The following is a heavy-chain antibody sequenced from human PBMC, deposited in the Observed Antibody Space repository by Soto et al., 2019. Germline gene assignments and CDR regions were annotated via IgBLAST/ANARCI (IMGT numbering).Heavy chain of an antibody. D-gene: IGHD5-18*01. CDR2: ISGSGGST. CDR1: GFTFSSYA. J-gene: IGHJ5*02. Sequence: EVQLLESGGGLVQPGGSLRLSCAASGFTFSSYAMSWVRQAPGKGLEWVSAISGSGGSTYYADSVKGRFTISRDNSKNTLYLQMNSLRVDDTAVYYCAKELVDTAMVLNWFDPWGQGTLVTVSS. V-gene: IGHV3-23*01. CDR3: AKELVDTAMVLNWFDP.